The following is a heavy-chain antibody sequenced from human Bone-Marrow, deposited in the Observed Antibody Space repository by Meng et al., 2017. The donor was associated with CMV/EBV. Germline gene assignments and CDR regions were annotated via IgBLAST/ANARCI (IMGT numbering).Heavy chain of an antibody. CDR2: INPNSGGT. V-gene: IGHV1-2*02. J-gene: IGHJ4*02. D-gene: IGHD6-6*01. CDR3: ARARGRGSSSSGRPYYFDY. CDR1: GYTFTGYY. Sequence: TCAASGYTFTGYYMHWVRQAPGQGLEWMGWINPNSGGTNYAQKFQGRVTMTRDTSISTAYMELSRLRSDDTAVYYCARARGRGSSSSGRPYYFDYWGQGTLVTVSS.